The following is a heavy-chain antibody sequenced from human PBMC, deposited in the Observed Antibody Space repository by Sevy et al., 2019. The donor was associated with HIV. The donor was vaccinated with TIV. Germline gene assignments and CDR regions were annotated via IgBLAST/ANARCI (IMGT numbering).Heavy chain of an antibody. CDR2: MWFDGSNT. CDR1: GFTFSTYG. Sequence: GESLKISCAASGFTFSTYGMHWVRQAPGKGLEWVAVMWFDGSNTDYADSVKGRFTISRDIAKNTLHLQMNSLRAEDTAVYYCARDLEFYDYGDYGPAFMPDYWGQGTLVTVSS. V-gene: IGHV3-33*01. D-gene: IGHD4-17*01. CDR3: ARDLEFYDYGDYGPAFMPDY. J-gene: IGHJ4*02.